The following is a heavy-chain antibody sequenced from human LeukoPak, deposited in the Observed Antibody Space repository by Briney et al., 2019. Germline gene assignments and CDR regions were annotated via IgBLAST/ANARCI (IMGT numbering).Heavy chain of an antibody. D-gene: IGHD2/OR15-2a*01. CDR2: ISDIGSI. Sequence: SETLSLTCTVSGGTISSYYWSWILQPPGKGLEWIAYISDIGSINYNPSLKSRVTISLDTSKNQFSLKLSSVTAADTAVYYCAGHHPRNTVDFWGQGTLVTVSS. J-gene: IGHJ4*02. CDR1: GGTISSYY. CDR3: AGHHPRNTVDF. V-gene: IGHV4-59*08.